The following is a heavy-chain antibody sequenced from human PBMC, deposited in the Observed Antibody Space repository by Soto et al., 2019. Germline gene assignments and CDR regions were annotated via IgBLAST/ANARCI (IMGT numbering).Heavy chain of an antibody. J-gene: IGHJ6*02. CDR2: IIGSGGTT. CDR3: AKEGGYSFGPGNYYGMDV. D-gene: IGHD5-18*01. V-gene: IGHV3-23*01. Sequence: GGSLRLSCTTSGFTFSNFAMSWVRQAPGKGLEWVSGIIGSGGTTYYADSVKGRFTISRDKSKTTLYLQMNSLRAEDTAIYYCAKEGGYSFGPGNYYGMDVWGQGTTVTVSS. CDR1: GFTFSNFA.